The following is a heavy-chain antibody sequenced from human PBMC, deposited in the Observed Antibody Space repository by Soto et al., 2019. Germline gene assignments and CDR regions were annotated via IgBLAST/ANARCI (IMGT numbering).Heavy chain of an antibody. CDR3: ARQRITLIRGTFRDFDF. CDR2: IYYSGSI. CDR1: GGSIISNTYY. Sequence: PSETLSLTCTVSGGSIISNTYYWVLIRQPPGKGLEWIGSIYYSGSIYYNPSLKSRLTISVDTSKSQFSLKLSSVTAADTAVYYCARQRITLIRGTFRDFDFWGQGTLVTVSS. D-gene: IGHD3-10*01. V-gene: IGHV4-39*01. J-gene: IGHJ4*02.